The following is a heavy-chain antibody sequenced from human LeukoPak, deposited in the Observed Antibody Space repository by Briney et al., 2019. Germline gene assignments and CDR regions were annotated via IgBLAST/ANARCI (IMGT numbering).Heavy chain of an antibody. J-gene: IGHJ4*02. V-gene: IGHV3-53*01. CDR1: GFTVSSNY. D-gene: IGHD3-10*01. CDR3: ASGIRITMVRGVTRDY. CDR2: IYSGGST. Sequence: GGSLRLSCVASGFTVSSNYMSWVRQAPGKGLEWVSVIYSGGSTYYADSVKGRFTISRDNSKNTLYLQMNSLRAEDTAVYYCASGIRITMVRGVTRDYWGQGTLVTVSS.